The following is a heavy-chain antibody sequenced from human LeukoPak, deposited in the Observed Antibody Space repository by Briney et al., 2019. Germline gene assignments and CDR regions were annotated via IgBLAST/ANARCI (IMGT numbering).Heavy chain of an antibody. CDR2: IIPMFETA. CDR1: GGTIINYG. Sequence: SVKVSCKASGGTIINYGVSWVRQAPGQGLEWMGGIIPMFETADYTQKFQGRVTITADEFTNTAYMELSSLRSEDTAVYYCARVRRDDLWRGGRRVQNHFMDVWGKGTTVTVSS. J-gene: IGHJ6*03. CDR3: ARVRRDDLWRGGRRVQNHFMDV. D-gene: IGHD3-3*01. V-gene: IGHV1-69*01.